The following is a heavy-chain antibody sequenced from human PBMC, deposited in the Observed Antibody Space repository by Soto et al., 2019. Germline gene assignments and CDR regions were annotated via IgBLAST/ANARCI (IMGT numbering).Heavy chain of an antibody. Sequence: SETLSLTCTVSGGSISSSSYYWGWIRQPPGKGLEWIGSIYYSGSTYYNPSLKSRVTISVDTSKNQFSLKLSSVTAADTAVYYCARDIWGVIDAFDIWGQGTMVTVSS. J-gene: IGHJ3*02. CDR2: IYYSGST. D-gene: IGHD3-10*01. V-gene: IGHV4-39*07. CDR3: ARDIWGVIDAFDI. CDR1: GGSISSSSYY.